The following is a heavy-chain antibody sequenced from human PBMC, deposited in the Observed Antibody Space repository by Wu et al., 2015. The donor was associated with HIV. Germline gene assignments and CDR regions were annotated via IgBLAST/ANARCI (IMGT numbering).Heavy chain of an antibody. J-gene: IGHJ5*02. Sequence: PGASVKVSCKASGYTFTGYYMHWVRQAPGQGLEWMGWINPNSGGTNYAQKFQGRVTMTRDTSISTAYMELSRLRSDDTAVYYCARELRQPELVGATYWFDPWGQGTLVTVSS. CDR3: ARELRQPELVGATYWFDP. D-gene: IGHD1-26*01. CDR1: GYTFTGYY. V-gene: IGHV1-2*02. CDR2: INPNSGGT.